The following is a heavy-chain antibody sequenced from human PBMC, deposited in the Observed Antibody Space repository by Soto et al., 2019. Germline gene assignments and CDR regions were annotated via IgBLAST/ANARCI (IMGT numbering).Heavy chain of an antibody. V-gene: IGHV3-23*01. J-gene: IGHJ5*01. CDR2: IGGSGITT. D-gene: IGHD2-2*02. Sequence: GGSLRLSCTASGLTFSNYGMTWVRQAPGKGLEWVSTIGGSGITTYYADSVKGRFTISRDNSGNTLNLQMNSLRADDTAVYHCARVQMLYGISKIAGWFDSWGQGTLVTVSS. CDR1: GLTFSNYG. CDR3: ARVQMLYGISKIAGWFDS.